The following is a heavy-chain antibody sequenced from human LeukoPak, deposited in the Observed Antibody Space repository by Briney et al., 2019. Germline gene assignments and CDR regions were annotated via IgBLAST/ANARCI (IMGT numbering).Heavy chain of an antibody. CDR3: ARDLASNTYYYDSSGYPSGMDV. V-gene: IGHV4-59*11. Sequence: PSETLSLTCTVSGGSISSHYWSWIRQPPGKGLEWIGYIYYSGSTNYNPSLKSRVTISVDTSKNQFSLKLSSVTAADTAVYYCARDLASNTYYYDSSGYPSGMDVWGKGTAVTVSS. CDR1: GGSISSHY. J-gene: IGHJ6*03. CDR2: IYYSGST. D-gene: IGHD3-22*01.